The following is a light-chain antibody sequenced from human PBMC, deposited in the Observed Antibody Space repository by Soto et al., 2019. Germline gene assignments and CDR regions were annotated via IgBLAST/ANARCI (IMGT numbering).Light chain of an antibody. CDR1: SSDVGAYNY. V-gene: IGLV2-14*01. Sequence: QSVLTQPASVSGSPGQSITISCTGTSSDVGAYNYVSWYQQHPGKASKLMISEVSNRPSGVSNRFSGSKSGNTASLTISGLQAEGEADYFCSSYTSSSTLYVFGTGTKVTVL. CDR2: EVS. CDR3: SSYTSSSTLYV. J-gene: IGLJ1*01.